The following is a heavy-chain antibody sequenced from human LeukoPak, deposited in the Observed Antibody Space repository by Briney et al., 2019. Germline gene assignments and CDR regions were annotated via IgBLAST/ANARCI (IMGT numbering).Heavy chain of an antibody. D-gene: IGHD3-22*01. CDR3: ARAFEDYYDSSGYYIGAFDI. J-gene: IGHJ3*02. CDR2: INTNTGNP. V-gene: IGHV7-4-1*02. Sequence: ASVKVSCKASGYTFTSYAMNWVRQAPGQGLEWMGWINTNTGNPTYAQGFTGRFVFSLDTSVSTAYLQISSLKAEDAAVYYCARAFEDYYDSSGYYIGAFDIWGQGTMVTVSS. CDR1: GYTFTSYA.